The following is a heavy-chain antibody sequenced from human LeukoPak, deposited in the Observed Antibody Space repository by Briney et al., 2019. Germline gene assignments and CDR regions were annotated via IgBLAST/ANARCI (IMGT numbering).Heavy chain of an antibody. CDR3: ARISRSHDYDY. CDR2: ISSYGGST. V-gene: IGHV3-64*01. Sequence: GGSLRLSCAASGXNLSSYSMHWVRQAPGKGLEYVSAISSYGGSTYYANSVKDSFTISRDNSKNTVYLQMGSLRTEDMAVYYCARISRSHDYDYWGQGTLVTVSS. J-gene: IGHJ4*02. CDR1: GXNLSSYS. D-gene: IGHD6-6*01.